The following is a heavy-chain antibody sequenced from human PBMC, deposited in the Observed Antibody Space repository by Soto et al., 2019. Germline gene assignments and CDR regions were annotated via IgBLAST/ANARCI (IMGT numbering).Heavy chain of an antibody. CDR3: ARAPYSSSSVWFDP. CDR2: IYYSGST. CDR1: GGSISSGDYY. V-gene: IGHV4-30-4*01. J-gene: IGHJ5*02. Sequence: QVQLQESGPGLVKPSQTLSLTCTVSGGSISSGDYYWSWIRQPPGKGLEWIGYIYYSGSTYYNPSLKGRVTISVDTSKNQSSRTLSSVTAADTAVYYCARAPYSSSSVWFDPWGQGTLVTVSS. D-gene: IGHD6-6*01.